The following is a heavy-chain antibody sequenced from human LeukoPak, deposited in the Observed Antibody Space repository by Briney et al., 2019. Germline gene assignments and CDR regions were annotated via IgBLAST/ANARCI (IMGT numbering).Heavy chain of an antibody. CDR1: GFTFSSYG. CDR3: AKGPLIAAALSS. J-gene: IGHJ5*02. D-gene: IGHD6-25*01. CDR2: ISYDGSNK. V-gene: IGHV3-30*18. Sequence: PGRSLRLSCAASGFTFSSYGMHWVRQAPGKGLEWVAVISYDGSNKYYADSVKGRFTISRDNSKNTLYLQMNSLRAEDTAVYYCAKGPLIAAALSSWGQGTLVTVSS.